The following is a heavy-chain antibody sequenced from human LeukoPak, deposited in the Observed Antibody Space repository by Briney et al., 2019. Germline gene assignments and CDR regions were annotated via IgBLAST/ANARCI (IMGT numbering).Heavy chain of an antibody. D-gene: IGHD3-22*01. CDR2: INHSGST. CDR3: ARSKTLRRYYYDNSGYPLNQYYFDY. Sequence: SETLSLTCAVYGGSFSGYYWSWIRQPPGKGLEWIGEINHSGSTNYNPSLKSRVTISVDTSKNQFSLKLSSVTAADTAVYYCARSKTLRRYYYDNSGYPLNQYYFDYWGQGTLVTVSS. J-gene: IGHJ4*02. CDR1: GGSFSGYY. V-gene: IGHV4-34*01.